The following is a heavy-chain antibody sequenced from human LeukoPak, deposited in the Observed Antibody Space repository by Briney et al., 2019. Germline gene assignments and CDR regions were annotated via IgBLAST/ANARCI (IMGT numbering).Heavy chain of an antibody. CDR2: ISAYNGNT. CDR3: AREVGPARYYYYMDV. CDR1: GYTFTSYG. J-gene: IGHJ6*03. V-gene: IGHV1-18*01. Sequence: ASVKVSCKASGYTFTSYGISWVRQAPGQGLEWMGWISAYNGNTNYAQKLQGRVTMTTDTSTSTAYMELRSLRSDDTAVYYCAREVGPARYYYYMDVWGKGTTVTVSS. D-gene: IGHD6-6*01.